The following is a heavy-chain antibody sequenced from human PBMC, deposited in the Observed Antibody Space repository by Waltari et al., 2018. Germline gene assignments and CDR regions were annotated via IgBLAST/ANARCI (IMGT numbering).Heavy chain of an antibody. CDR3: ARQVQLWLREKNFDY. Sequence: QVQLQQWGAGLLKPSETLSLTCAVYGGSFSGYYWSWLRTPPGKGLEWIGEINHSGSTNYNPSLKSRVTISVDTSKNQFSLKLSSVTAADTAVYYCARQVQLWLREKNFDYWGQGTLVTVSS. V-gene: IGHV4-34*01. J-gene: IGHJ4*02. CDR2: INHSGST. CDR1: GGSFSGYY. D-gene: IGHD5-18*01.